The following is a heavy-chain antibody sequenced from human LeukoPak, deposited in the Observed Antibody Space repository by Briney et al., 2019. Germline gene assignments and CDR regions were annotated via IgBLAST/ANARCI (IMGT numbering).Heavy chain of an antibody. CDR1: GGSISSYY. CDR2: IYTSGST. CDR3: ASQRAVEMANLDY. V-gene: IGHV4-4*09. J-gene: IGHJ4*02. D-gene: IGHD5-24*01. Sequence: PSETLSLTCTVSGGSISSYYWSWIRQPPGKGLEWIGYIYTSGSTNYNPSLKSRVTISVDTSKNQFSLKLSSVTAADTAVYYCASQRAVEMANLDYRGQGTLVTVSS.